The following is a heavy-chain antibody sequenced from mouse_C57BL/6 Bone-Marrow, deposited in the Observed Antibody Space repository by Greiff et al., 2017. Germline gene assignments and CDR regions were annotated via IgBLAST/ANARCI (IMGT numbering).Heavy chain of an antibody. J-gene: IGHJ3*01. V-gene: IGHV5-4*03. CDR3: ARVGYYEEVFAY. CDR1: GFTFSSYA. CDR2: ISDGGSYT. Sequence: EVKLVESGGGLVKPGGSLKLSCAASGFTFSSYAMSWVRQTPEKRLEWVATISDGGSYTYYPDTVKGRFTISRDNAKNNLYLQMSHLKSEDTAMYYCARVGYYEEVFAYWGQGTLVTGSA. D-gene: IGHD2-3*01.